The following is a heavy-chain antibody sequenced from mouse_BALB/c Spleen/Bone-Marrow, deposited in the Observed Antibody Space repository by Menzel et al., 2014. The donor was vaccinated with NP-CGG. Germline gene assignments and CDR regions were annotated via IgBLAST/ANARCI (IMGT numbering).Heavy chain of an antibody. CDR2: ISDGGSYT. CDR1: GFTFSDYY. J-gene: IGHJ4*01. V-gene: IGHV5-4*02. CDR3: AREVAMDY. Sequence: EVKLVESGGGLVKPGGSLKLSCAASGFTFSDYYMYWVRQTPEKRLEWVATISDGGSYTYYPDSVKGRLTISRDNAKNNLYLQMSSLKSEDRAMYYCAREVAMDYWGQGTSVTVSS.